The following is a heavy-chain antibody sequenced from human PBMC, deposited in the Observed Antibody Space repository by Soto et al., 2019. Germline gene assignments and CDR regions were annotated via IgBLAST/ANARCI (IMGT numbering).Heavy chain of an antibody. CDR3: ASSYGSGYRAFDS. Sequence: QVQLVQSGAEVKKPGSSVRVSCKASGDTFNFYSINWVRQAPGLGLEWMGRINPILSLSNHAPRFQGRVTMTADKSTTTAYMELSSLRSEDTAMYYCASSYGSGYRAFDSWGQGALVTVSS. J-gene: IGHJ4*02. CDR1: GDTFNFYS. V-gene: IGHV1-69*02. CDR2: INPILSLS. D-gene: IGHD3-10*01.